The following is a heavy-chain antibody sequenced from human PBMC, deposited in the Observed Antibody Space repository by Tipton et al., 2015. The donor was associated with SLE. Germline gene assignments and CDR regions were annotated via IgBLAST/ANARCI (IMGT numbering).Heavy chain of an antibody. D-gene: IGHD3-16*01. J-gene: IGHJ6*02. CDR3: AKEEGLSGSRDV. V-gene: IGHV3-30-3*01. Sequence: SLRLSCAASRFNFSSYVMDWVRQAPGKGLEWVAQISDDGSETYYADSVKGRFTISRDDSKNTLYLQMNSLGAEDTAVYYCAKEEGLSGSRDVWGQGTTVTVSS. CDR1: RFNFSSYV. CDR2: ISDDGSET.